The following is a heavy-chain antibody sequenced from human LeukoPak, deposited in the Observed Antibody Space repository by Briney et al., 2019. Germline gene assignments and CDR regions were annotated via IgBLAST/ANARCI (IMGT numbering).Heavy chain of an antibody. CDR2: IKRDGSEK. CDR3: ARNGDFVDY. D-gene: IGHD4-17*01. CDR1: GFTFRRYW. V-gene: IGHV3-7*05. Sequence: GGSLRLSCAASGFTFRRYWMSWVRQAPGKGLEWVANIKRDGSEKYYVDSVKGRFSISRDNAKNSLYLQMNSLRAEDTALYYCARNGDFVDYWGQGTPVTVSS. J-gene: IGHJ4*02.